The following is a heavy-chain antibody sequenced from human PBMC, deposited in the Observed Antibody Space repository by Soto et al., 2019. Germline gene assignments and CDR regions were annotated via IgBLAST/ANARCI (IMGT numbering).Heavy chain of an antibody. J-gene: IGHJ4*02. CDR3: AERIGTVTPFDY. D-gene: IGHD4-17*01. CDR2: VNHSGST. V-gene: IGHV4-34*01. Sequence: SETLSLTCAVYGGSFSGYYWSWIRQPPGKGLEWIGEVNHSGSTNYNPSLKSRVTISVDTSKNQFSLKLSSVTAADTAVYYCAERIGTVTPFDYWGQGTLVTVSS. CDR1: GGSFSGYY.